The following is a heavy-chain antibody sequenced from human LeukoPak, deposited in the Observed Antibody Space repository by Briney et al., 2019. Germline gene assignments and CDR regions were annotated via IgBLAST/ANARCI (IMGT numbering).Heavy chain of an antibody. V-gene: IGHV1-46*01. CDR3: ARGSYIGITMIVVVIPFDY. CDR2: INPSGGST. D-gene: IGHD3-22*01. J-gene: IGHJ4*02. Sequence: ASVKVSCKASGYTFTSYYIHWVRQAPGQGLEWMGIINPSGGSTNYAQKFQGRVTMTRDTSISTAYMELSRLRSDDTAVYYCARGSYIGITMIVVVIPFDYWGQGTLVTVSS. CDR1: GYTFTSYY.